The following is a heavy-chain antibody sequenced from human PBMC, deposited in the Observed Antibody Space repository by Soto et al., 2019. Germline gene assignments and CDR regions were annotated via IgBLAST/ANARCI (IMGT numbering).Heavy chain of an antibody. CDR3: ARHFGETMIAKRHYYYYGMDV. D-gene: IGHD3-22*01. CDR2: INPNSGGT. V-gene: IGHV1-2*02. Sequence: QMQLVQSAAEVKKPGASVKVSCKASGYTFTAYYLHWVRQAPGQGLEWMGWINPNSGGTNYAQKFQGRVTITADESTSTAYMELSSLRSEDTAVYYCARHFGETMIAKRHYYYYGMDVWGQGTTVTVSS. CDR1: GYTFTAYY. J-gene: IGHJ6*02.